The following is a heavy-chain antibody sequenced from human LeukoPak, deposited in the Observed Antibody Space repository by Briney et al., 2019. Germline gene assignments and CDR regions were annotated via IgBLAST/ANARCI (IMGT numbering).Heavy chain of an antibody. V-gene: IGHV3-23*01. Sequence: PGGSLRLSCAASGFTFSSYAMSSVRQAQGKGLEWVSAISGSGGSTYYADSVKGRFTISRDNCKNTLYLQMNSLRAEDTAVYYCAKDRYGVTMVRGVITLIDYWGQGTLVTVSS. D-gene: IGHD3-10*01. CDR2: ISGSGGST. CDR1: GFTFSSYA. J-gene: IGHJ4*02. CDR3: AKDRYGVTMVRGVITLIDY.